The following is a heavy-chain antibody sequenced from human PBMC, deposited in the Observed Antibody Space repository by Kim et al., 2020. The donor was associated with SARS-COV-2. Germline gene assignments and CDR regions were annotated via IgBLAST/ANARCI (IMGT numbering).Heavy chain of an antibody. V-gene: IGHV3-11*05. D-gene: IGHD5-18*01. J-gene: IGHJ6*02. CDR3: ARAYSYGYHYYYYGMDV. Sequence: VKGRFTISRDNAKNSLYLQRNSLRAEDTAVYYCARAYSYGYHYYYYGMDVWGQGTTVTVSS.